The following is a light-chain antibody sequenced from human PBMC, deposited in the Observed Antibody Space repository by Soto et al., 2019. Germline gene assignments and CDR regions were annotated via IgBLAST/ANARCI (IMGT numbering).Light chain of an antibody. Sequence: EIVLTQSPGTLSLSPGERATLSCRASQTVNSRYLAWYQQKPGQAPRLLIYGASSRATGIPDRFSGSGSGTDFTLTISRLEPEVFAVYYCQQFATSLTWTFGQGTKVEI. CDR3: QQFATSLTWT. CDR1: QTVNSRY. V-gene: IGKV3-20*01. CDR2: GAS. J-gene: IGKJ1*01.